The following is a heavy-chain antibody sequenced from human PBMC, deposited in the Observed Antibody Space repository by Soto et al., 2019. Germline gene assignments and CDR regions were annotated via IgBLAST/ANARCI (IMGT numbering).Heavy chain of an antibody. CDR2: ISGSGGST. Sequence: GGSLRLSCAASGFTFSSYAMSWVRQAPGKGLEWVSAISGSGGSTYYADSVKGRFTISRDNSKNTLYLQMNSLRAEDTAVYSCAKALVDDSSGYPGGCDAFDIWGQGTMVTVSS. D-gene: IGHD3-22*01. V-gene: IGHV3-23*01. CDR3: AKALVDDSSGYPGGCDAFDI. J-gene: IGHJ3*02. CDR1: GFTFSSYA.